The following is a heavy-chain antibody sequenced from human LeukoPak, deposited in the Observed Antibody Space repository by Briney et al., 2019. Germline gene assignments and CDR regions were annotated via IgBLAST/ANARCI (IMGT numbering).Heavy chain of an antibody. D-gene: IGHD1-26*01. CDR3: ARRGELLLGAFDI. Sequence: SETLSLTCTVSGGSISSYYWSWIRQPPGKGLEWIGYIYYSGSTNYNPSLKSRVTISVDTSKNQFSLKLSSVTAADTAVYYCARRGELLLGAFDIWGQGTMVTVSS. J-gene: IGHJ3*02. CDR2: IYYSGST. CDR1: GGSISSYY. V-gene: IGHV4-59*01.